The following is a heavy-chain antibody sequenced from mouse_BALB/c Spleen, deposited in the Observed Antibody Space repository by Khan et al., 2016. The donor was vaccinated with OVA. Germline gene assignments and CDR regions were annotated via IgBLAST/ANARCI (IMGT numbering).Heavy chain of an antibody. CDR2: ISTYYGDA. CDR3: ARSYYGNYGAMDY. D-gene: IGHD2-10*01. CDR1: GYTFTDYA. J-gene: IGHJ4*01. V-gene: IGHV1S137*01. Sequence: VQLKQSGAELVRPGVSVKISCKGSGYTFTDYAMPWMTQSHAKSLEWIGVISTYYGDATYNQKFKDRATMTVDKSSSTAYMELARLTSEDSAIYYCARSYYGNYGAMDYWGQGTSVTVSS.